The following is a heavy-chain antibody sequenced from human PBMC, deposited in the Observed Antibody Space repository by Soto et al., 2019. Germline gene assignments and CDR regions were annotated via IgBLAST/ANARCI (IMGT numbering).Heavy chain of an antibody. J-gene: IGHJ6*02. Sequence: QVQLVESGGGVVQPGRSLRLSCAASEFTFSNYGMHWVRQAPGKGLEWVAVILNDGSHRYHADSVKERFTISRDNSKNTLYLQMNSLRAEDKAVYYCARDDEYSGNGMDVWGQGTTVTVS. V-gene: IGHV3-33*01. CDR1: EFTFSNYG. D-gene: IGHD3-10*01. CDR2: ILNDGSHR. CDR3: ARDDEYSGNGMDV.